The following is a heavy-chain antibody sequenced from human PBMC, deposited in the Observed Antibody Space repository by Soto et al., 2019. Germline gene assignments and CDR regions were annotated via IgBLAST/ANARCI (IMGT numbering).Heavy chain of an antibody. Sequence: SGGSLRLSCAASGFTFSSYGMHWVRQAPGKGLEWVAVIWYDGSNKYYADSVKGRFTISRDNSKNTLYLQMNSLRAEDTAVYYCARGWYYYGMDVWGQGTTVTVSS. V-gene: IGHV3-33*01. CDR2: IWYDGSNK. J-gene: IGHJ6*02. D-gene: IGHD2-15*01. CDR1: GFTFSSYG. CDR3: ARGWYYYGMDV.